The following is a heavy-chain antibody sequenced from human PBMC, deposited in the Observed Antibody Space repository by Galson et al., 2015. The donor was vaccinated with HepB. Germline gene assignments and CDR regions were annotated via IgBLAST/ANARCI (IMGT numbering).Heavy chain of an antibody. CDR3: ARFWGRIAAAGIGVQGGNWFDP. V-gene: IGHV5-51*01. D-gene: IGHD6-13*01. CDR2: IYPGDSDT. J-gene: IGHJ5*02. CDR1: GYSFTSYW. Sequence: QSGAEVKKPGESLKISCKGSGYSFTSYWIGWVRQMPGKGLEWMGIIYPGDSDTRYSPSFQGQVTISADKSISTAYLQWSSLKASDTAMYYCARFWGRIAAAGIGVQGGNWFDPWGQGTLVTVSS.